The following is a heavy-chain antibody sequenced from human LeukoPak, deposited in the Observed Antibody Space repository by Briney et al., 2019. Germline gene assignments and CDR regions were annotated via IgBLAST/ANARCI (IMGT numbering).Heavy chain of an antibody. CDR1: GFTFSSYS. CDR3: ARDRWITD. V-gene: IGHV3-48*01. J-gene: IGHJ4*02. Sequence: PGGSLRLSCAASGFTFSSYSMNWVRQAPGKGLEWVSYISSSSSTIYYADSVKGRFTISRDNAKNSLYLQMNSLRAEDTAVYYCARDRWITDWGQGTLVTVSS. CDR2: ISSSSSTI. D-gene: IGHD3-10*01.